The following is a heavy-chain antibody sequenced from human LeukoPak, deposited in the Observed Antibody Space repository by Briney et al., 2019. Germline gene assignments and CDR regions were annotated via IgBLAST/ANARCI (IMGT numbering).Heavy chain of an antibody. CDR3: VRDNSIADRGWWFDP. CDR2: IDPSGHIT. Sequence: ASVKVSCKASGFRFTGYWMHWVRQAPGQGLEWMGIIDPSGHITNSAQKFQGRLTVTRDTPTSTVYMELSSLRSDDTAVYYCVRDNSIADRGWWFDPWGQGILVTVSS. J-gene: IGHJ5*02. V-gene: IGHV1-46*01. D-gene: IGHD1-14*01. CDR1: GFRFTGYW.